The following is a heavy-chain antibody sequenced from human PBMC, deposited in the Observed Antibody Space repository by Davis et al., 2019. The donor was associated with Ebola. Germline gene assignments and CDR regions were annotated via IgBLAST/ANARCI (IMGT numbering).Heavy chain of an antibody. CDR1: GGSISSSSYY. CDR3: AGRDGYNFDY. V-gene: IGHV2-70*11. J-gene: IGHJ4*02. Sequence: TLSLTCTVSGGSISSSSYYWGWIRQPPGKALEWLARIDWDDDKYYSTSLKTRLTISKDTSKNQVVLTMTNMDPVDTATYYCAGRDGYNFDYWGQGTLVTVSS. CDR2: IDWDDDK. D-gene: IGHD5-24*01.